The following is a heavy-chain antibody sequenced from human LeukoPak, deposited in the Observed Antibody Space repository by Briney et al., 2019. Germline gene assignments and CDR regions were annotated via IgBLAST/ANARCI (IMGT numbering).Heavy chain of an antibody. J-gene: IGHJ6*03. CDR3: ARPKAYSSGWYSGYYYMDV. D-gene: IGHD6-19*01. Sequence: SETLSLTCTVSGGSISNYYWNWIRQPPGKGLEWIGYIYYSGTTNYNPSLKSRVSMSVDTSKNQFSLKLSSVTAADTAVYYCARPKAYSSGWYSGYYYMDVWGKGTTVTISS. CDR2: IYYSGTT. V-gene: IGHV4-59*12. CDR1: GGSISNYY.